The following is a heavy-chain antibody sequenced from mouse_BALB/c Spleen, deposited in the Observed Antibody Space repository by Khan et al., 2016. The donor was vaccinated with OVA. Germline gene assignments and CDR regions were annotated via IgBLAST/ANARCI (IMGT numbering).Heavy chain of an antibody. CDR2: IWSGGTT. J-gene: IGHJ3*01. D-gene: IGHD2-12*01. Sequence: VELVESGPGLVQPSQNLSITCTVSGFSLITYGVHWVRQSPGKGLEWLGVIWSGGTTDYNAAFISRLSITKDNSKSQVFFKMNSLQADDTAIYYCARNSYRYDCTYWGRGTLVTVSA. CDR1: GFSLITYG. V-gene: IGHV2-4-1*01. CDR3: ARNSYRYDCTY.